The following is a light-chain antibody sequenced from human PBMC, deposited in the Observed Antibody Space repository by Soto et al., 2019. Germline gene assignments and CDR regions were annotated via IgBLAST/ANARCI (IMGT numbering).Light chain of an antibody. V-gene: IGKV3-20*01. CDR3: QQYGSSRWT. J-gene: IGKJ1*01. CDR1: QSVSSSY. Sequence: ASQSVSSSYLAWYQQKPGQAPRLLIYGASSRATGIPDRFSGSGSGTDFTLTISRLEPEDFAVYYCQQYGSSRWTFGQGTNVDI. CDR2: GAS.